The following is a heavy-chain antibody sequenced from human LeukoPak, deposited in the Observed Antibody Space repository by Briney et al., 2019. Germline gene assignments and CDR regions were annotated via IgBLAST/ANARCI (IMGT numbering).Heavy chain of an antibody. Sequence: GESLRLSCSASGFTFSTYDMNWVRQAPGKGLEWVSSITCTSHYIYYADSVKGRFTISRDNVRNSLYLQMNSLRVEDTAVYYCATYIGPSIAVAGSDYRGQGTLVTVSS. J-gene: IGHJ4*02. CDR1: GFTFSTYD. CDR3: ATYIGPSIAVAGSDY. CDR2: ITCTSHYI. D-gene: IGHD6-19*01. V-gene: IGHV3-21*01.